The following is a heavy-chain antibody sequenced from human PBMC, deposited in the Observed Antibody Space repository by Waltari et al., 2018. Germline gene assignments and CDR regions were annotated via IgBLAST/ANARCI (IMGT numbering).Heavy chain of an antibody. Sequence: QVQLQQWGAGLLKPSENLSLTFAVYGGSFSGYYWSWLPQPPGKGLEWIGEINHSGSTYYNPSLKSRVTISVDTSKNQVSLKLRSVTAADTAVYYCARGLYSSSLDYYYYYMDVWGKGTTVTVSS. CDR3: ARGLYSSSLDYYYYYMDV. V-gene: IGHV4-34*01. CDR1: GGSFSGYY. CDR2: INHSGST. D-gene: IGHD6-6*01. J-gene: IGHJ6*03.